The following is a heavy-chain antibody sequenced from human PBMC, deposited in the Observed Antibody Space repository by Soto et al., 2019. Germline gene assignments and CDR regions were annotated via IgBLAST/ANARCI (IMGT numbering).Heavy chain of an antibody. CDR2: ISGSGGST. V-gene: IGHV3-23*01. CDR1: VFTFISYA. J-gene: IGHJ5*02. Sequence: PGWSLRLSCASSVFTFISYAMGWVRQAPGKGLEWVSAISGSGGSTYYADSVKGRFTISRDNSKNTLYLQMNSLRAEDTAVYYCAKDGNPIPYLTGYYRLGWFDPWGQGTLVTVSS. D-gene: IGHD3-9*01. CDR3: AKDGNPIPYLTGYYRLGWFDP.